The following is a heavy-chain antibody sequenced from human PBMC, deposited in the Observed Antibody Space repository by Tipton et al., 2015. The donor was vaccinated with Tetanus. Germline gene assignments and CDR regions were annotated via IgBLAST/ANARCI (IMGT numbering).Heavy chain of an antibody. D-gene: IGHD5-18*01. J-gene: IGHJ4*02. Sequence: TLSLTCSVSGASITSGDNYWSWIRQHPGKGLEWIGCIHSRGSIYLNPSLKSRAAMSADTSKNQFSLNLSSVTGADTAVYYCARAERGYLYGPVGQYRFDSCGQGTLVMVSS. CDR3: ARAERGYLYGPVGQYRFDS. CDR2: IHSRGSI. V-gene: IGHV4-31*03. CDR1: GASITSGDNY.